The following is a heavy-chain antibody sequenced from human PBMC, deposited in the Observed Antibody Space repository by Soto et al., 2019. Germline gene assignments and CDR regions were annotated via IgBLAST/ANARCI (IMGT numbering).Heavy chain of an antibody. J-gene: IGHJ6*02. CDR3: ARTRFDFWSGYSDYYYYGMDV. Sequence: GASVKVSCKASGYIFTGYYIHWVRQAPGQGPEWMGWINPNSGGTSYAQQFQGRVTMTRDTSISTAYMELSRLRSDDTAIYYCARTRFDFWSGYSDYYYYGMDVWGQGTTVTVS. CDR1: GYIFTGYY. CDR2: INPNSGGT. V-gene: IGHV1-2*02. D-gene: IGHD3-3*01.